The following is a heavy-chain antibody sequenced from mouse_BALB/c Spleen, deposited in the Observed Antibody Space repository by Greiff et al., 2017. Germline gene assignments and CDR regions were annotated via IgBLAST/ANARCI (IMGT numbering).Heavy chain of an antibody. CDR2: ISSGGSYT. CDR3: ARETARATYAY. CDR1: GFTFSSYA. J-gene: IGHJ3*01. Sequence: DVKLVESGGGLVKPGGSLKLSCAASGFTFSSYAMSWVRQSPEKRLEWVAEISSGGSYTYYPDTVTGRFTISRDNAKNTLYLEMSSLRSEDTAMYYCARETARATYAYWGQGTLVTVSA. V-gene: IGHV5-9-4*01. D-gene: IGHD3-2*01.